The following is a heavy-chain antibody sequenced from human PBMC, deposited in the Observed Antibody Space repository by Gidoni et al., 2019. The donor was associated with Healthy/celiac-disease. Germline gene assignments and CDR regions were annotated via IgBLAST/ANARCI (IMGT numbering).Heavy chain of an antibody. D-gene: IGHD6-13*01. V-gene: IGHV3-30-3*01. CDR1: GFTFSSYA. CDR3: SRDSSSWYGWFDP. J-gene: IGHJ5*02. Sequence: QVQLVEAGGGVVQPGRSLRRSCAAAGFTFSSYARHWVRQAPGKGLECVAVISYDGSNKYYADSGKARFTISRDNSKNTLYLQMNSLRAQDTAVYYCSRDSSSWYGWFDPWGQGTLVTVSS. CDR2: ISYDGSNK.